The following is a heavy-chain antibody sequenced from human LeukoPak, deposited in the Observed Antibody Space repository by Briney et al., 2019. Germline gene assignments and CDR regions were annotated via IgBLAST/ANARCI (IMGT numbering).Heavy chain of an antibody. D-gene: IGHD3-9*01. J-gene: IGHJ6*02. Sequence: GGSLRLSCAASGFTVSSNYMSWVRQAPGKGLEWVSAISGSGGSTYYADSVKGRFTISRDSSKNTLYLQMNSLRAEDTAVYYCAKAYLRYFDWLPDYYYGMDVWGQGTTVTVSS. CDR2: ISGSGGST. CDR3: AKAYLRYFDWLPDYYYGMDV. CDR1: GFTVSSNY. V-gene: IGHV3-23*01.